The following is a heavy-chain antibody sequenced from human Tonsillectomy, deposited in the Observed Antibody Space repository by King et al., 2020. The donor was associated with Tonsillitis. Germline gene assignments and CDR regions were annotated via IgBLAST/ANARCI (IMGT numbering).Heavy chain of an antibody. Sequence: LQLQESGPGLVKLSEALSLTCSVSGDSISSSSHYWGWIRQPPRKGLEWIGSIYSSGSTYYNPSLKSRVTISVDTSKNQVSLKLSSVTAADTAVYYCERPHLLWYGETPQYFDYWGQGTLVTVSS. CDR3: ERPHLLWYGETPQYFDY. CDR2: IYSSGST. CDR1: GDSISSSSHY. J-gene: IGHJ4*02. D-gene: IGHD3-10*01. V-gene: IGHV4-39*01.